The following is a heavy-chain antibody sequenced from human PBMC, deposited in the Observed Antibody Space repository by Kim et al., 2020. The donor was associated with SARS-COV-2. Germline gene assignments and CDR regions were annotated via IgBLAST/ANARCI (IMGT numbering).Heavy chain of an antibody. CDR3: AVWLETNYYYYGMDV. J-gene: IGHJ6*02. Sequence: ASVKVSCKASGYTFTSYDINWVRQATGQGLEWMGWMNPNSGNTGYAQKFQGRVTMTRNTSISTAYMELGSLRSEYTAVYYCAVWLETNYYYYGMDVWGQGTTVTVSS. V-gene: IGHV1-8*01. CDR1: GYTFTSYD. CDR2: MNPNSGNT. D-gene: IGHD6-19*01.